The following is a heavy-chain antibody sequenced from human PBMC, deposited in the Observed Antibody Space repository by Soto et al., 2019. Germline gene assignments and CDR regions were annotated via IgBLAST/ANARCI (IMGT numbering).Heavy chain of an antibody. V-gene: IGHV4-39*01. Sequence: QLQLQESGPGLVKPSETLSLTCTVSGGSIRSGSYDWGWIRQPPGKGLEWIGSIYYSGSTYANPSLNSRVTVSVDTSKNQLSLKLSSVTAADTAVYYCARAPSGYHFDYWGQGTLVTVSS. J-gene: IGHJ4*02. D-gene: IGHD5-12*01. CDR1: GGSIRSGSYD. CDR3: ARAPSGYHFDY. CDR2: IYYSGST.